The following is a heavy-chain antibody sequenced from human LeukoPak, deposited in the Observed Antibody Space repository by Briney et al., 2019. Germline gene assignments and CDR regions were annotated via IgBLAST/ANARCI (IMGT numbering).Heavy chain of an antibody. V-gene: IGHV3-7*01. CDR2: IKQDGSEK. CDR1: GFTFSTYW. CDR3: ARELPTGTDYFDY. Sequence: GGSLRLSCAASGFTFSTYWMSWVRQAPGKGLEWVANIKQDGSEKYYVDSVKGRFTISRDNAKNSLYLQMNSLRAEDTAVYYCARELPTGTDYFDYWGQGTLVTVSS. J-gene: IGHJ4*02. D-gene: IGHD3-10*01.